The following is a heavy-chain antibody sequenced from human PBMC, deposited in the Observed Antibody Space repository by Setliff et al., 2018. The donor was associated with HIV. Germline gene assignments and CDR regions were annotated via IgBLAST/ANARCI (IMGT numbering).Heavy chain of an antibody. Sequence: LKISCKGSGKSLSNYWINWVRQMPGKGLEWMGRIDPSDSYINYGPSFQGHVTISADKPTNTAFLRWSSLKASDSAMYYCSRGIAVAGHDFANTPGDIWGQGTMVTVSS. CDR1: GKSLSNYW. CDR3: SRGIAVAGHDFANTPGDI. J-gene: IGHJ3*02. CDR2: IDPSDSYI. D-gene: IGHD6-19*01. V-gene: IGHV5-10-1*01.